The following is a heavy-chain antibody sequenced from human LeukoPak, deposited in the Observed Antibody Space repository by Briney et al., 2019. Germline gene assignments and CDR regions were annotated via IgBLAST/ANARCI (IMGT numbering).Heavy chain of an antibody. V-gene: IGHV1-2*02. J-gene: IGHJ4*02. CDR3: ARVPELRYFDWLLPSSDY. CDR1: GYTFTGYY. D-gene: IGHD3-9*01. Sequence: ASVKVSCKASGYTFTGYYMHWVRQAPGQGLEWMGWINPNSGGTNYAQKLQGRVTMTTDTSTSTAYMELRSLRSDDTAVYYCARVPELRYFDWLLPSSDYWGQGTLVTVSS. CDR2: INPNSGGT.